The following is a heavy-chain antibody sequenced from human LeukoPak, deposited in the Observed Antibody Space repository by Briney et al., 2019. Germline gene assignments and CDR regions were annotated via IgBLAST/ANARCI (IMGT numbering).Heavy chain of an antibody. V-gene: IGHV3-53*01. D-gene: IGHD5-12*01. CDR3: ARSSGYL. Sequence: GGSLRLSCAASGFTVSTNYMSWVRKAPGKGLEWVSVIYTGGSAYYADSVKGRFTISRDNSKNTLYLQMNSLRAEDTAVYYCARSSGYLWGQGTLVTVSS. CDR1: GFTVSTNY. CDR2: IYTGGSA. J-gene: IGHJ5*02.